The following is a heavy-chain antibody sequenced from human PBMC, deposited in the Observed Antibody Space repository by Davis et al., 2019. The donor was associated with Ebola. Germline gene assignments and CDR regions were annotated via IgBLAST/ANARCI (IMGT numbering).Heavy chain of an antibody. V-gene: IGHV3-15*01. D-gene: IGHD3-3*01. Sequence: GESLKISCTASGFTFNHAWMSWVRQAPGKGLEWVGRIKSKTDGGTTDYAAPVKGRFTISRDDSKNTLYLQMNSLKTEDTAVYYCTTVGYDFWSGYYYYYYYMDVWGKGTTVTVSS. J-gene: IGHJ6*03. CDR3: TTVGYDFWSGYYYYYYYMDV. CDR2: IKSKTDGGTT. CDR1: GFTFNHAW.